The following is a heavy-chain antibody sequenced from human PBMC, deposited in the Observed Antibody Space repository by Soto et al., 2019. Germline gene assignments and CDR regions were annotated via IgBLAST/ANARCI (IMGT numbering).Heavy chain of an antibody. D-gene: IGHD2-2*01. CDR2: ISLYSDGT. V-gene: IGHV1-18*01. J-gene: IGHJ5*02. Sequence: ASVKVSCTTSGYTFSNYGITWVRQAPGQPLEWLGWISLYSDGTSYAQKFQGRVSMTTDTSTTTAYMELRSLRSDDTAVYYCARVVPGAEAWFGPWGQGTLVTVSS. CDR3: ARVVPGAEAWFGP. CDR1: GYTFSNYG.